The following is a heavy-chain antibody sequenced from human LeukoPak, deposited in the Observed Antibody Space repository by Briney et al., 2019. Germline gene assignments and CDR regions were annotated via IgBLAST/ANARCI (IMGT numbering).Heavy chain of an antibody. Sequence: GGSLRLSCAASGFTLSNYAMSWVRQAPGKGLEWVSTMSGSGGSTYYADSVKGRFTISRDNSKNTLYLQMNSLRAEDTALYYCAKDWGSISAAGYYFDYWGQGTLVTVSS. CDR3: AKDWGSISAAGYYFDY. CDR2: MSGSGGST. V-gene: IGHV3-23*01. CDR1: GFTLSNYA. D-gene: IGHD6-13*01. J-gene: IGHJ4*02.